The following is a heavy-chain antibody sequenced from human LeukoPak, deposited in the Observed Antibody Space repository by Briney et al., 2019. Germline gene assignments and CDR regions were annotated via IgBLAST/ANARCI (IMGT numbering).Heavy chain of an antibody. CDR3: ARHDAGIAARPFDN. CDR2: IHASGPT. J-gene: IGHJ4*02. Sequence: SETLSLTCTVSGGFNRTYYWSWIRRPPGKGLEWIAYIHASGPTNYTPSLKSRITISVDTSKNQFSLKLSSVTAADTAVYYCARHDAGIAARPFDNWGQGTLVTVSS. D-gene: IGHD6-6*01. CDR1: GGFNRTYY. V-gene: IGHV4-4*09.